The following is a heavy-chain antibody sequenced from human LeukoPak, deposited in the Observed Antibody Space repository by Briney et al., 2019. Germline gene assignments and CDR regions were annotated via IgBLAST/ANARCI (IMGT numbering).Heavy chain of an antibody. Sequence: PGGSLRLSCAASGFTFSSYGMSWVRQAPGKGLEWVSAISGSGGSTYYADSVKGRFTISRDNSKNTLYLQMNSLRAEDTAVYYCAKWVDILTGYLEFDYWGQGTLVTVSS. CDR1: GFTFSSYG. CDR2: ISGSGGST. V-gene: IGHV3-23*01. D-gene: IGHD3-9*01. CDR3: AKWVDILTGYLEFDY. J-gene: IGHJ4*02.